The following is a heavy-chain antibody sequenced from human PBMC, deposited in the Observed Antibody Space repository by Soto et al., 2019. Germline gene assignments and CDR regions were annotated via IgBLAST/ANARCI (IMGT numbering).Heavy chain of an antibody. CDR1: GFTFSSYG. D-gene: IGHD1-26*01. CDR3: ARWYSASYYGTGYNWFDP. V-gene: IGHV3-33*01. Sequence: QVQLVESGGGVVQPGRSLRLSCAASGFTFSSYGMHWVRQAPGKGLEWVAVIWYDGSNKYYADSVKGRFTISRDNSKNKLYLKMNSLRAEDTAVYYCARWYSASYYGTGYNWFDPWGQGTLVTVSS. CDR2: IWYDGSNK. J-gene: IGHJ5*02.